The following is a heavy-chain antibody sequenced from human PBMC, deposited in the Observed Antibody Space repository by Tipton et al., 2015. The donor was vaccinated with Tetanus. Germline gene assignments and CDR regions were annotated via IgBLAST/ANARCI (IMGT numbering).Heavy chain of an antibody. D-gene: IGHD1-1*01. V-gene: IGHV3-30*03. J-gene: IGHJ5*01. Sequence: SLRLSCEAWKTYAMHWVRQTPDKGLNWLAVISGDGNFGKYDYSVKGRFTISRDTSENTVFLQMTNLRPGDTAVYYCIRGAGSAGGVDWFDSWGQGALVSVSS. CDR2: ISGDGNFG. CDR3: IRGAGSAGGVDWFDS. CDR1: KTYA.